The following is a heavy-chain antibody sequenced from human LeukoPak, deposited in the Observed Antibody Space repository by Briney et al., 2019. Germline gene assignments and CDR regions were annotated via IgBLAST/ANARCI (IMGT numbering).Heavy chain of an antibody. CDR1: GYTFTDYG. CDR2: ISAYNDNT. J-gene: IGHJ4*02. Sequence: ASVKVSCKASGYTFTDYGIAWVRQAPGQGLQGVGWISAYNDNTNYSQKMQGRIIMTTDTSTSTAYMELKSLTSDDSAVYYCARDGPYSSGWYQNDNWGQGTLITVSS. CDR3: ARDGPYSSGWYQNDN. V-gene: IGHV1-18*01. D-gene: IGHD6-19*01.